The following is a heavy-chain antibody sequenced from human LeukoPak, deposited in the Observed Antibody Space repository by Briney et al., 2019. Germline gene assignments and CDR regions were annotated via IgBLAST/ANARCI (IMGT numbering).Heavy chain of an antibody. CDR2: ISYDGNNK. V-gene: IGHV3-30*03. Sequence: GGSLRLSCAASGFILRPYWMHWVRQAPGKGLEWVAVISYDGNNKYYADSVKGRFTISRDNSKNTLYLQMNSLRAEDTAVYYCARDRVVYYYYGMDVWGQGTTVTVSS. CDR3: ARDRVVYYYYGMDV. D-gene: IGHD3-10*01. J-gene: IGHJ6*02. CDR1: GFILRPYW.